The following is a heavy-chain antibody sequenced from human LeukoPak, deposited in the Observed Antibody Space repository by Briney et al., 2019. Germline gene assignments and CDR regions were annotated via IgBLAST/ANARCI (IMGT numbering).Heavy chain of an antibody. V-gene: IGHV3-23*01. J-gene: IGHJ4*02. D-gene: IGHD3-10*01. CDR1: GFTFSCYA. Sequence: GASLRLSCAAAGFTFSCYAMTWLRQAPGKGLEWVSAISCSGGNAYYADSVKGRFTISSDNSKNTLYLQMNSLRAEDTAVYYCADYGSGSYCFDYWGQGTLVTVSS. CDR2: ISCSGGNA. CDR3: ADYGSGSYCFDY.